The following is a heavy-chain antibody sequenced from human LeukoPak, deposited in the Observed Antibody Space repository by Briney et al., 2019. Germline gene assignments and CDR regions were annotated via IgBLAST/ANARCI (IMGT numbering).Heavy chain of an antibody. J-gene: IGHJ3*02. CDR3: ARDKGVYYGSGSLDAFDI. Sequence: GGSLRLSCAASGFTFSSYSMNWVRQAPGKGLEWVSSISSSSSYIYYADSVKGRFTISRDNAKNSLYLQMNSLRAEDTAVYYCARDKGVYYGSGSLDAFDIWGQGTMVTVSS. V-gene: IGHV3-21*01. D-gene: IGHD3-10*01. CDR2: ISSSSSYI. CDR1: GFTFSSYS.